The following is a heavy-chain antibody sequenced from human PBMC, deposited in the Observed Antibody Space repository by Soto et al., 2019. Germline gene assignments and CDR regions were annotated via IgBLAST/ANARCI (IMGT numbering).Heavy chain of an antibody. V-gene: IGHV4-39*07. CDR1: GDSITSNSYF. J-gene: IGHJ5*02. CDR3: ARSVFP. CDR2: IYYSGST. Sequence: PSETLSLTCTVSGDSITSNSYFWAWIRQPPGKGLEWIGSIYYSGSTYYNPSLKSRVTISVDTPKNQFSLKLSSVTAADTAVYYCARSVFPWGQGTLVTVSS.